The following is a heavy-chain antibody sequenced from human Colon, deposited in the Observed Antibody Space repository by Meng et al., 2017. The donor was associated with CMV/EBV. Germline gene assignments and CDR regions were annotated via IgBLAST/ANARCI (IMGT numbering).Heavy chain of an antibody. CDR2: IYHSGTT. J-gene: IGHJ5*02. Sequence: QGQLQESTPGLVKPSGTLSLICSVSGVSISSDNWWTWVRQPPGKGLEWIGEIYHSGTTNYNPSLESRVTISVDKSKNQVSLNLSSVTAADTAVYFCAKIPLGYSLSPLVRLDPWGQGTLVTVSS. V-gene: IGHV4-4*02. CDR3: AKIPLGYSLSPLVRLDP. CDR1: GVSISSDNW. D-gene: IGHD5-18*01.